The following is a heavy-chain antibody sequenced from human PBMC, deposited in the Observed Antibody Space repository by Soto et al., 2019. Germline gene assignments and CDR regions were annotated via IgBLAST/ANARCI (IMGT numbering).Heavy chain of an antibody. J-gene: IGHJ4*02. D-gene: IGHD3-16*02. Sequence: SETLSLTCTVSGGSISSYYWSWIRQPAGKGLEWIGRIYTSGSTNYNPSLKSRVTMSVDTSKNQFSLKLSSVTAADTAVYYCARELYAWGSYRQFDYWGQGTLVTVS. CDR3: ARELYAWGSYRQFDY. CDR2: IYTSGST. CDR1: GGSISSYY. V-gene: IGHV4-4*07.